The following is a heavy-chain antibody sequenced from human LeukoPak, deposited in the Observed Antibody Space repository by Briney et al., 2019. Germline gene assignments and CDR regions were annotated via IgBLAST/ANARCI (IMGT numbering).Heavy chain of an antibody. CDR3: ARDRYWFDY. V-gene: IGHV3-7*01. CDR1: GFTFSNYW. J-gene: IGHJ4*02. D-gene: IGHD2-15*01. CDR2: IKQDGSEK. Sequence: GGSLRLSCEGSGFTFSNYWMTWVRQAPGKGLEWVANIKQDGSEKYYVDSVKGRFTISRDSAAKSLYLQMNSLRAEDTAVYYCARDRYWFDYWGQGTLVTVSS.